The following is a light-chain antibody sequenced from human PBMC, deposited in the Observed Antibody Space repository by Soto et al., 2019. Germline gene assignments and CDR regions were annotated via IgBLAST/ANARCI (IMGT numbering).Light chain of an antibody. CDR1: EVGSRS. Sequence: SYVVTQQPSVSVAPGQAASITCGGDEVGSRSVHWYQQKPGQAPVVVIYDDTYRPSGIPERFSASNSGNTATLTISRVEAGDEADYYCQVYNSPSDLPVVFGGGTKVTVL. J-gene: IGLJ2*01. CDR2: DDT. CDR3: QVYNSPSDLPVV. V-gene: IGLV3-21*02.